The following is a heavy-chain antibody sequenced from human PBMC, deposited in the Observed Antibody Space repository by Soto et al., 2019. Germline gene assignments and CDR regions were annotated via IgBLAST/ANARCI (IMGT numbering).Heavy chain of an antibody. CDR2: ISSSGSTI. J-gene: IGHJ6*03. V-gene: IGHV3-11*01. CDR1: GFTFSDYY. Sequence: PGGSLRLSCAASGFTFSDYYMSWIRQAPGKGLEWVSYISSSGSTIYYADSVKGRFTISRDNAKNSLYLQMNSLRAEDTAVYYCARLASGWPYYYYYMDVWGKGTTVTVSS. D-gene: IGHD6-19*01. CDR3: ARLASGWPYYYYYMDV.